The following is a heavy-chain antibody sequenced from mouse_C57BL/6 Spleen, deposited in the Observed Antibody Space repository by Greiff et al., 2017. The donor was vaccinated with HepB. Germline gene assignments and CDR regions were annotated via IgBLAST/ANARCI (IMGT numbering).Heavy chain of an antibody. CDR2: IYPRSGNT. CDR1: GYTFTSYG. Sequence: VQLQQSGAELARPGASVKLSCKASGYTFTSYGISWVKQRTGQGLEWIGEIYPRSGNTYYNEKFKGKATLTADKSSSPAYIELRSLTSEDSAVYFCARGDYDYDKGYFDVWGTGTTVTVSS. V-gene: IGHV1-81*01. CDR3: ARGDYDYDKGYFDV. D-gene: IGHD2-4*01. J-gene: IGHJ1*03.